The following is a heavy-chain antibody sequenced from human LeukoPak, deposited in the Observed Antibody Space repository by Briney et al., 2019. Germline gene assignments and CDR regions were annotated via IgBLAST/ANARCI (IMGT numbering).Heavy chain of an antibody. CDR3: ARDSDSSGWLDYYMDV. J-gene: IGHJ6*03. Sequence: EAGGSLRLSCAASGFSFWTYSMNWVRQAPGRGLEWVSSISSSGDYTYYADSMKGRFTISRDTTKNSVYLQMNSLRAEDTAVYYCARDSDSSGWLDYYMDVWGKGTTVTISS. CDR2: ISSSGDYT. V-gene: IGHV3-21*01. CDR1: GFSFWTYS. D-gene: IGHD6-19*01.